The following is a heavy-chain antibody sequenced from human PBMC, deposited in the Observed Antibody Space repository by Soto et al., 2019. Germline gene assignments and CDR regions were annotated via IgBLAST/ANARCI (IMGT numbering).Heavy chain of an antibody. CDR2: ISFDGTNT. CDR1: GFTFTNYG. D-gene: IGHD2-15*01. V-gene: IGHV3-30*18. Sequence: QVQLVESGGGVVQPGRSLRLSCAASGFTFTNYGMHWVRQAPGKGLEWVAVISFDGTNTYYADSVKGRFTISRDNSKNTLFLQMNSRRAEDTAVYFCAKEGCSASRCYPRQYYYYYYHMDVWGKGTTVTVSS. CDR3: AKEGCSASRCYPRQYYYYYYHMDV. J-gene: IGHJ6*03.